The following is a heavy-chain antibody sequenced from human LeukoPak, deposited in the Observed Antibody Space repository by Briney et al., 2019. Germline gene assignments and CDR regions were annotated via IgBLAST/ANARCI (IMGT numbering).Heavy chain of an antibody. CDR2: IYYSGST. Sequence: SETLSLTCSVSGYSVSSAYFWGWIRQPPGKGLEWIGYIYYSGSTNYNPSLKSRVTISVDTSKNQFSLKLSSVTAADTAVYYCARVSGYDWESFYDYWGQGTLVTVSS. CDR3: ARVSGYDWESFYDY. V-gene: IGHV4-59*02. CDR1: GYSVSSAYF. J-gene: IGHJ4*02. D-gene: IGHD5-12*01.